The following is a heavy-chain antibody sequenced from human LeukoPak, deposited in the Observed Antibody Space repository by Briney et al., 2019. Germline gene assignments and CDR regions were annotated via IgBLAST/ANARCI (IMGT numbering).Heavy chain of an antibody. V-gene: IGHV1-69*05. CDR2: IIPIFGTA. CDR1: GGTFSSYA. Sequence: ASVKVSCRATGGTFSSYAISWVRQAPGQGLEWVGGIIPIFGTANYAQKFQGRVTITTDESTSTAYMELSSLRSEDTAVYYCASVRGVRGIAVAGEDWFDPWGQGTLVTVSS. D-gene: IGHD6-19*01. J-gene: IGHJ5*02. CDR3: ASVRGVRGIAVAGEDWFDP.